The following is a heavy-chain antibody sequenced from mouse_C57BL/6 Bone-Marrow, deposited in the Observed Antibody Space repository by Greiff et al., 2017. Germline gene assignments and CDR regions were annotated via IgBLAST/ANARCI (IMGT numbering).Heavy chain of an antibody. CDR1: GFTFSSYG. J-gene: IGHJ2*01. Sequence: EVMLVESGGDLVKPGGSLKLSCAASGFTFSSYGMSWVRQTPDKRLEWVATISSGGSYTYYPDSVKGRFTISRDNAKNTLYLQMSSLKSEDTAMYYCARGLLFFDYWGQGTTLTVSS. CDR2: ISSGGSYT. V-gene: IGHV5-6*01. D-gene: IGHD2-10*01. CDR3: ARGLLFFDY.